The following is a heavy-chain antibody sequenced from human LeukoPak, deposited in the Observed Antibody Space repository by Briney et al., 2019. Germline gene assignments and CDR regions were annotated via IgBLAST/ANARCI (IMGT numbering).Heavy chain of an antibody. D-gene: IGHD3-10*01. CDR3: ARDIRGSGNYFDY. V-gene: IGHV4-4*07. J-gene: IGHJ4*02. Sequence: SETLSLTCTVSGGSISGYFWSWIRQPAGKGLEWIGRIYTSGSTNYNPSLKSRVTMSVDTSKNQFSLRLSSMTAADTAVYFCARDIRGSGNYFDYWGQGALVTVSS. CDR1: GGSISGYF. CDR2: IYTSGST.